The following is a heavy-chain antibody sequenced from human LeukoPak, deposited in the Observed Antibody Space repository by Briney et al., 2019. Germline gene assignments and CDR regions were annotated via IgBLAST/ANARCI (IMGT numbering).Heavy chain of an antibody. V-gene: IGHV4-38-2*02. J-gene: IGHJ4*02. D-gene: IGHD6-19*01. CDR2: IYHSGST. Sequence: SETLSLTCTVSGYSLSSGYYWGWIRQPPGKGLEWIGSIYHSGSTYYNPSLKSRVTISVDTSKNQFSLKLNSVTAADTAVYFCARRIGVATTLDYWGQGTLVTVSS. CDR3: ARRIGVATTLDY. CDR1: GYSLSSGYY.